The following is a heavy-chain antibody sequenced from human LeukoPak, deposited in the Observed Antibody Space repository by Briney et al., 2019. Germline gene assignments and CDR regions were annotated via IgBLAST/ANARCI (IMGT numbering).Heavy chain of an antibody. CDR2: IWYGGSNK. D-gene: IGHD6-13*01. CDR3: AKDLYSSSLDY. CDR1: GFTFSSYG. V-gene: IGHV3-33*06. Sequence: GRSLRLSCAASGFTFSSYGMHWVRQAPGKGLEWVAVIWYGGSNKYYADSVKGRFTISRDNSKNTLYLQMNSLRAEDTAVYYCAKDLYSSSLDYWGQGTLVTVSS. J-gene: IGHJ4*02.